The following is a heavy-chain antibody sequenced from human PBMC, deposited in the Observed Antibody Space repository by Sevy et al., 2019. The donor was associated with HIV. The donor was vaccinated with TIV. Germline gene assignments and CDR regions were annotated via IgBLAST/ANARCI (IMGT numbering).Heavy chain of an antibody. CDR2: ISGSGGST. J-gene: IGHJ6*04. CDR3: AKDHLAVVVVPAAIEDV. CDR1: GFTFSSYA. Sequence: GGSLRLSCAASGFTFSSYAMSWVRQAPGKGLEWVSAISGSGGSTYYADSVKGRFTISRDNSKNTLYLQMNSLRAEDTAVYYCAKDHLAVVVVPAAIEDVWGKGTTVTVSS. V-gene: IGHV3-23*01. D-gene: IGHD2-2*02.